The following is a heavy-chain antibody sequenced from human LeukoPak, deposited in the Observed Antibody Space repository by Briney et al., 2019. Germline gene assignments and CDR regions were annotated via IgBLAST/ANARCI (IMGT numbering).Heavy chain of an antibody. CDR3: ARGGRAAAAPELDY. CDR2: IYTSGST. V-gene: IGHV4-4*07. Sequence: SETLSLTCTVSGGSISSYYWSWIRQPAGKGLEWIGRIYTSGSTNYNPSLKSRVTMSVDTSKNQFSLKLSSVTAADAAVYYCARGGRAAAAPELDYWGQGALVTVSS. CDR1: GGSISSYY. J-gene: IGHJ4*02. D-gene: IGHD6-13*01.